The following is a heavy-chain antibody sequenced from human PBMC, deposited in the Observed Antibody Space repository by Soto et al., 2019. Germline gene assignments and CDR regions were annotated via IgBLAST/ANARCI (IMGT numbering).Heavy chain of an antibody. D-gene: IGHD4-4*01. Sequence: GESLKISCKGSGHSFTSYWIGWVRQMPGKGLAWMGIIYPGDSDTRYSPSFQGQVTISADKSISTAYLQWSSLKASDTAMYYCARQSLTTANYYYYYGMDVWGQGTTVTVSS. CDR2: IYPGDSDT. CDR3: ARQSLTTANYYYYYGMDV. CDR1: GHSFTSYW. J-gene: IGHJ6*02. V-gene: IGHV5-51*01.